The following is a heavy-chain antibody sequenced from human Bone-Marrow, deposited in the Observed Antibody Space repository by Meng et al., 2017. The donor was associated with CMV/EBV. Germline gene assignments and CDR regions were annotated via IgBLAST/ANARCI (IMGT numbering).Heavy chain of an antibody. CDR2: IIPILGIA. V-gene: IGHV1-69*04. CDR3: ARDHYDSSGYYYVGELDAFDI. Sequence: SVKVSCKASGGTFSSYTISWVRQAPGQGLEWMGRIIPILGIANYAQKFQGRVTITADKSTSTAYMELSSLRSEDTAVYYCARDHYDSSGYYYVGELDAFDIWGQGTMVTVSS. J-gene: IGHJ3*02. CDR1: GGTFSSYT. D-gene: IGHD3-22*01.